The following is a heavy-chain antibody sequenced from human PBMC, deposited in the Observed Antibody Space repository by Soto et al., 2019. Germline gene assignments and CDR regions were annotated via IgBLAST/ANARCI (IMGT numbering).Heavy chain of an antibody. CDR3: ARVKESGYESLYYFDY. Sequence: SETLSLTCTVSGGSISSYYWSWTRQPPGKGLEWIGYIYYSGSTNYNPSLKSRVTISVDTSKNQFSLKLSSMTAADTAVYYCARVKESGYESLYYFDYWGQVTLVTVSS. CDR1: GGSISSYY. D-gene: IGHD6-25*01. J-gene: IGHJ4*02. CDR2: IYYSGST. V-gene: IGHV4-59*01.